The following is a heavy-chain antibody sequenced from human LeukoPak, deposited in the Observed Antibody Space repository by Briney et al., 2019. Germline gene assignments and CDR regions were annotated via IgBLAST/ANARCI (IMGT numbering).Heavy chain of an antibody. J-gene: IGHJ4*02. V-gene: IGHV3-23*01. Sequence: GRSLRLSCAASGFTFSSYAMSWVRQAPGKGLEWVSAISGSGGSTYYADSVKGRFTISRDNSKNTLYLQMNSLRAEDTAVYYCATDSGGYYLSFDYWGQGTLVTVSS. D-gene: IGHD3-22*01. CDR1: GFTFSSYA. CDR3: ATDSGGYYLSFDY. CDR2: ISGSGGST.